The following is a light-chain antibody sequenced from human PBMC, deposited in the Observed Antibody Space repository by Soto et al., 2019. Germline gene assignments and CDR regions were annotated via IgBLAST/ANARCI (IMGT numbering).Light chain of an antibody. J-gene: IGKJ2*01. V-gene: IGKV3-20*01. CDR1: QTVSGNY. Sequence: EIVLTQSPGILSLSPGERATLSCRASQTVSGNYLAWYQQKPGQSPRLLIYGSSDRATGIPDRLSGSGSGTDFTLTINRVEPEDFAVYYCQQYGSSPPYTFGQGTTLEI. CDR3: QQYGSSPPYT. CDR2: GSS.